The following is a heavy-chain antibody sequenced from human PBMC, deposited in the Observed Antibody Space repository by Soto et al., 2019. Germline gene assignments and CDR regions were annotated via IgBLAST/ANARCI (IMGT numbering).Heavy chain of an antibody. CDR1: GFTFSNYA. CDR3: AKSVGIGCTGGCCYTFDY. J-gene: IGHJ4*02. CDR2: VSISGGST. Sequence: EVQLLESGGGLVQPGGSLRLSCAASGFTFSNYAMSWVRQAPGKGLEWVSAVSISGGSTYYADSVKGRFTISRDNSKNTLCLQMNSLRAEDTAIYYFAKSVGIGCTGGCCYTFDYWGQGTLVTVSS. V-gene: IGHV3-23*01. D-gene: IGHD2-15*01.